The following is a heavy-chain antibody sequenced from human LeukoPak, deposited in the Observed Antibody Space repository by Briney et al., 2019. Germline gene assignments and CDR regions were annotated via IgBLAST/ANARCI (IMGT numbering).Heavy chain of an antibody. Sequence: PGGSLRLSCAASEFTFGNYWMTWVRQSPGKGLECVSVIYSGGSTYYADSVKGRFTISRHNSKNTLYLQMNSLRAEDTAVYYCARSGYNDAFDIWGQGTMVTVSS. V-gene: IGHV3-53*04. CDR3: ARSGYNDAFDI. D-gene: IGHD3-3*01. CDR2: IYSGGST. J-gene: IGHJ3*02. CDR1: EFTFGNYW.